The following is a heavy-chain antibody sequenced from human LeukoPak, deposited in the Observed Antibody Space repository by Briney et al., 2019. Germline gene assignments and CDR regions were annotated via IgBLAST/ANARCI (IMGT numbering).Heavy chain of an antibody. J-gene: IGHJ4*02. Sequence: PGGSLRLSCAASGFTFSDYYMSWIRQAPGKGLEWVSHISSFSNFRSYADSVKGRFTISRDNAKNSLYLQVISLRAEDTAVYYCARLTIAAAGNFEYWGQGTLVTVSS. D-gene: IGHD6-13*01. CDR2: ISSFSNFR. V-gene: IGHV3-11*03. CDR3: ARLTIAAAGNFEY. CDR1: GFTFSDYY.